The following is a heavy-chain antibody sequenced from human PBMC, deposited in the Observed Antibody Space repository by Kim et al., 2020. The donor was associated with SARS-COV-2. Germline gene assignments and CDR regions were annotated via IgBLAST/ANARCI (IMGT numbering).Heavy chain of an antibody. D-gene: IGHD6-13*01. CDR3: EVVAAAGTA. CDR2: GST. J-gene: IGHJ5*02. V-gene: IGHV3-53*01. Sequence: GSTDDADSVKGRFTISRENSKNTLYLQMNSLRAEDTAVYYCEVVAAAGTAWGQGTLVTVSS.